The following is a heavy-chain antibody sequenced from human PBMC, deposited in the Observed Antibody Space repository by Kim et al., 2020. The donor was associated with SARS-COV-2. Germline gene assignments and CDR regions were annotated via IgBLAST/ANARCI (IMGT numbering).Heavy chain of an antibody. V-gene: IGHV1-2*06. CDR2: INPNSGGT. D-gene: IGHD3-3*01. J-gene: IGHJ6*02. CDR3: ARDSSIFGGVITPLSYYYGMDV. CDR1: GYTFTGYY. Sequence: ASVKVSCKASGYTFTGYYMHWVRQAPGQGLEWMGRINPNSGGTNYAQKFQGRVTMTRDTSISTAYMELSRLRSDDTAVYYCARDSSIFGGVITPLSYYYGMDVWGQGTTVTVSS.